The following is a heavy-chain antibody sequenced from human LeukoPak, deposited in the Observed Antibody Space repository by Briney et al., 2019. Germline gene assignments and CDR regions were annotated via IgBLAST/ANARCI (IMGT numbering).Heavy chain of an antibody. Sequence: SETLSLTCTVSGGSISSYYWSWIRQPAGKGLERIGRIYTSGSTNYNPSLKSRVTMSVDTSKNQFSLKLSSVTAADTAVYYCARLAAAGTAVLGYYYYMDVWGKGTTVTVSS. J-gene: IGHJ6*03. CDR3: ARLAAAGTAVLGYYYYMDV. CDR2: IYTSGST. CDR1: GGSISSYY. V-gene: IGHV4-4*07. D-gene: IGHD6-13*01.